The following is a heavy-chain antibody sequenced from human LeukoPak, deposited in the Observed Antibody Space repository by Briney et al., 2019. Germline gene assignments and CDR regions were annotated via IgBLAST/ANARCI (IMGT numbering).Heavy chain of an antibody. CDR1: GYTFTSYG. D-gene: IGHD6-19*01. J-gene: IGHJ6*02. CDR3: ATLGKVADYYYYGMDV. V-gene: IGHV1-18*01. Sequence: RASVKVSCKASGYTFTSYGISWVRQAPGQGLEWMGWISAYNGNTNYAQKLQGRVTMTEDTSTDTAYMELSSLRSEDTAVYYCATLGKVADYYYYGMDVWGQGTTVTVSS. CDR2: ISAYNGNT.